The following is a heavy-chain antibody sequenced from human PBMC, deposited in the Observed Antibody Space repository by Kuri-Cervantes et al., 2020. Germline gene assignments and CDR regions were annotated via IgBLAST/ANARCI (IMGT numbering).Heavy chain of an antibody. Sequence: GGSLRLSCAASGFTFSSYAMSWVRQAPGKGLERVALISGSGDGTYYAGFVKGRFTISRDNAKNSLYLQMSSLRAEDTAVYYCASVPRWIQLWFPYYWGQGTLVTVSS. J-gene: IGHJ4*02. CDR1: GFTFSSYA. CDR2: ISGSGDGT. D-gene: IGHD5-18*01. V-gene: IGHV3-23*01. CDR3: ASVPRWIQLWFPYY.